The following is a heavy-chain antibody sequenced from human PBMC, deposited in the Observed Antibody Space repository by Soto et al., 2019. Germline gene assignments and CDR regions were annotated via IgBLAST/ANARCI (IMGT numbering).Heavy chain of an antibody. D-gene: IGHD6-19*01. J-gene: IGHJ3*02. CDR1: GYTFTSSG. CDR3: AKVGSSGWRVDDAFDI. Sequence: QVQLVQSGAEVKKPGASVKVSCKASGYTFTSSGVSWVRQAPGQGLEWMGWISAYNGNTNYAQNVQGSVTMTTDTSTSTAYMELRSLRSDDTAVYYCAKVGSSGWRVDDAFDIWGQGTMVTVSS. CDR2: ISAYNGNT. V-gene: IGHV1-18*01.